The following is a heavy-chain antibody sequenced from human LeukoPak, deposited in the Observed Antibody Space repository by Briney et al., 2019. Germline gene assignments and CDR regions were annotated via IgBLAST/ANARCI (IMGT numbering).Heavy chain of an antibody. V-gene: IGHV4-30-2*01. CDR3: ARHLSRAGRHLHYYDY. D-gene: IGHD2/OR15-2a*01. J-gene: IGHJ4*02. CDR2: IYHSGST. Sequence: NPSQTLSLTCAVSGGSISSGGYSWSWIRQPPGKGLEWIGYIYHSGSTYYNPSLKSRVTISVDTSKNQFSLKLSSVTAADTAVYYCARHLSRAGRHLHYYDYWAREAWSPSPQ. CDR1: GGSISSGGYS.